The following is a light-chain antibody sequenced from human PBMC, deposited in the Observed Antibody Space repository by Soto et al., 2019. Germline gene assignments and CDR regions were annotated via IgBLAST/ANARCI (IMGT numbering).Light chain of an antibody. CDR1: SSDVGGSNY. V-gene: IGLV2-14*01. CDR3: SSYTSSNTLEV. Sequence: QSALIQPASVSGSPGQSITISCTGTSSDVGGSNYVSWYQHHPHRAPKLLIYEVNYRPSGVSNRFSGSKSRNTASLTISGLQADDEADYYCSSYTSSNTLEVFGFGTKLTVL. J-gene: IGLJ1*01. CDR2: EVN.